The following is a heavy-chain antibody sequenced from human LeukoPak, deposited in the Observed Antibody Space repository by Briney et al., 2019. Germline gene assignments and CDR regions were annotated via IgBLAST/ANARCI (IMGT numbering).Heavy chain of an antibody. CDR3: ARDSGSYSSSYRFDS. V-gene: IGHV6-1*01. CDR1: GDSVSSNSAA. D-gene: IGHD6-6*01. J-gene: IGHJ4*02. Sequence: SQTLSLTCAISGDSVSSNSAAWNWIRQSPSRGLEWLGRTYYKSKWYNDYEVSVKSRITINSDTSENQFSLHLNSVTPEDTAVYYCARDSGSYSSSYRFDSWGQGTLVTVSS. CDR2: TYYKSKWYN.